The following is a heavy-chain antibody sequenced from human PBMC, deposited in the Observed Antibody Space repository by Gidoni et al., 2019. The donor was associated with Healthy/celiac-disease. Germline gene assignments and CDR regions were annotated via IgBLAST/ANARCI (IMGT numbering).Heavy chain of an antibody. J-gene: IGHJ4*02. D-gene: IGHD2-2*01. CDR1: GGSFSGYY. CDR2: INHSGST. CDR3: ARGFIDIVVVPAASRFDY. Sequence: QVQLQQWGAGLLKPSETLSLTCAVYGGSFSGYYWSWIRQPPGKGLEWIGEINHSGSTNYNPSLKSRVTISVDTSKNQFSLKLSSVTAADTAVYYCARGFIDIVVVPAASRFDYWGQGTLVTVSS. V-gene: IGHV4-34*01.